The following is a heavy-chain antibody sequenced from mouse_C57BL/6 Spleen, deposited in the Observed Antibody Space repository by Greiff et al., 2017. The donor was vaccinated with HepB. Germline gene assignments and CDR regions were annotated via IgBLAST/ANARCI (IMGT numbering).Heavy chain of an antibody. CDR1: GFSLTSYG. J-gene: IGHJ1*03. D-gene: IGHD1-1*01. V-gene: IGHV2-2*01. Sequence: VQLQQSGPGLVQPSQSLSITCTVSGFSLTSYGVHWVRQSPGKGLEWLGVIWSGGSTDYNAAFISRLSISKDNSKSQVFFKMNSLQADDTAIYYCARNRDYGSSPNWYFDVWGTGTTVTVSS. CDR2: IWSGGST. CDR3: ARNRDYGSSPNWYFDV.